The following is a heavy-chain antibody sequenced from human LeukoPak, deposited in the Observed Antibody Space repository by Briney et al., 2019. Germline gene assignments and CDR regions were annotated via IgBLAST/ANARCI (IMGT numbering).Heavy chain of an antibody. D-gene: IGHD1/OR15-1a*01. CDR2: IRSDGSNK. J-gene: IGHJ4*02. V-gene: IGHV3-30*02. Sequence: GGSLRLSCAASGFTFSGSGMHWVRQAPGKGLEWVAFIRSDGSNKYYADSVKGRFTISRDNAKNSLYLQINSLRAEDTAVYFCAVGTTTKSPVDYWGQGTLVTVSS. CDR3: AVGTTTKSPVDY. CDR1: GFTFSGSG.